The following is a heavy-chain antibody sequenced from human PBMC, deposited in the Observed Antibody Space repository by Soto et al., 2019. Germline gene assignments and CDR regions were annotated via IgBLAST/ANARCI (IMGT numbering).Heavy chain of an antibody. CDR2: ISSGGDTI. Sequence: GGSLRLSCAVSGFTFSPYSMNWVRQAPGKGLEWISYISSGGDTIYYADSVRGRFTVSRDNTKNSLYLQMDSLRDEDTAVYDCARDRSTIYGVVTPIDYWGQGTRVTVST. CDR3: ARDRSTIYGVVTPIDY. V-gene: IGHV3-48*02. CDR1: GFTFSPYS. D-gene: IGHD3-3*01. J-gene: IGHJ4*02.